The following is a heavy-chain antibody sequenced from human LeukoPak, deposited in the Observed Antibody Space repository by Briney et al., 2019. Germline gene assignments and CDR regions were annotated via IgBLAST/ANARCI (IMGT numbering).Heavy chain of an antibody. J-gene: IGHJ4*02. CDR3: ARELRGLVGY. D-gene: IGHD3/OR15-3a*01. CDR1: GYTFTGYY. CDR2: INPNSGGT. V-gene: IGHV1-2*06. Sequence: ASVKVSCKASGYTFTGYYMHWVRQAPGPGLEWMGRINPNSGGTNYAQKFQGRGTMTRDTSISTAYMELSRLRSADTAVYCCARELRGLVGYWGQGTLVTVSS.